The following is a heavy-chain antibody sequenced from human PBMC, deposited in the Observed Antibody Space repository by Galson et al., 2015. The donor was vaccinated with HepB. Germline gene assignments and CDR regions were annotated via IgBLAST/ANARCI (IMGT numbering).Heavy chain of an antibody. V-gene: IGHV5-51*01. CDR1: GYKFTSYW. J-gene: IGHJ4*02. CDR3: ARLVGTYYYDSQGED. CDR2: IYPGDSDT. D-gene: IGHD3-22*01. Sequence: QSGAEVKKPGESLKISCKGSGYKFTSYWIGWVRQTPGKGLEWMGIIYPGDSDTRYSPSFQGQVTISADKSISTAYLQWSSLKASDTAMYYCARLVGTYYYDSQGEDWGQGTLVTVSS.